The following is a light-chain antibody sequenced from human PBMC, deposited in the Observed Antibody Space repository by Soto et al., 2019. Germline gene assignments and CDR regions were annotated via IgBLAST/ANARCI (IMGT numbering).Light chain of an antibody. CDR3: QEYSRD. V-gene: IGKV1-5*01. J-gene: IGKJ4*01. CDR1: RDISTW. Sequence: DIQMTQSPCTLSASVGDRVTITCRASRDISTWLAWYQQKPGKAPKVLIYEASNLESGVPSRFSGSGSGTEFTLTISSLQPDDFATYYCQEYSRDFGGGTRVEIK. CDR2: EAS.